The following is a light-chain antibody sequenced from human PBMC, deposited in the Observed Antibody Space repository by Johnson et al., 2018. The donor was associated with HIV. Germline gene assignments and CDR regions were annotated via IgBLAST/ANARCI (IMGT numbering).Light chain of an antibody. CDR1: RSNIGDNF. CDR2: DNS. CDR3: GTWDSSLSGYV. J-gene: IGLJ1*01. Sequence: QAVLTQPPSVSAAPGQNVTISCSGNRSNIGDNFVSWYQHLPGTAPKLLVYDNSKRPSGIPDRFSATKSGTSATLGITGLQTGDEAEYYCGTWDSSLSGYVVGTGTKLTVL. V-gene: IGLV1-51*01.